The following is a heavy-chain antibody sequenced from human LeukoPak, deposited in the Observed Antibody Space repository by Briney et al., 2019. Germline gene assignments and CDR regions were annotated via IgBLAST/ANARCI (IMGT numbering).Heavy chain of an antibody. V-gene: IGHV4-39*07. Sequence: PSETLSLTCTVSGGSISSSSYYWGWIRQPPGKGLEWIGSIYYSGSTYYNPSLKSRVTISVDTSRNQFSLKLSSVTAADTAVYYCARTTLRFLEWLPNAFDIWGQGTMVTVSS. CDR1: GGSISSSSYY. CDR2: IYYSGST. J-gene: IGHJ3*02. D-gene: IGHD3-3*01. CDR3: ARTTLRFLEWLPNAFDI.